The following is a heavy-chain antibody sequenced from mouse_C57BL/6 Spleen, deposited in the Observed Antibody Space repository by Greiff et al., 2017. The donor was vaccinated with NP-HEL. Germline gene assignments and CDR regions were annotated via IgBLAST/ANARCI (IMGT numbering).Heavy chain of an antibody. J-gene: IGHJ1*03. CDR1: GYSITSGYY. CDR3: ARPTGTRYFDV. Sequence: EVQVVESGPGLVKPSQSLSLTCSVTGYSITSGYYWNWIRQFPGNKLEWMGYISYDGSNNYNPSLNNRISITRDTSKNQFFMKLNSVTTEDTATYYCARPTGTRYFDVWGTGTTVTVSS. CDR2: ISYDGSN. D-gene: IGHD4-1*02. V-gene: IGHV3-6*01.